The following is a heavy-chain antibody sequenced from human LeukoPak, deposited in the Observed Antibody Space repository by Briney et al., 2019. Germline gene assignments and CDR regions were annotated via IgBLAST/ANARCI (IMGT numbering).Heavy chain of an antibody. CDR3: ARADTAVSDY. CDR1: GFTFSSYS. CDR2: ISSSSSTI. V-gene: IGHV3-48*01. D-gene: IGHD4-23*01. Sequence: GGSLRLSCAASGFTFSSYSMNWFRRAPGKGLEWVSYISSSSSTIYYADSVKGRFTISRDNAKNSLYLQMNSLRAEDTAVYYCARADTAVSDYWGQGTLVTVSS. J-gene: IGHJ4*02.